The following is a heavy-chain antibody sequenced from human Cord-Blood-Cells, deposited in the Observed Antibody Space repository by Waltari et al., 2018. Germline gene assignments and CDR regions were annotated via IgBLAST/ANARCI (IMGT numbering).Heavy chain of an antibody. V-gene: IGHV3-48*03. CDR1: GFTFSSSV. Sequence: EVQLVESGGGLVQPGGSLRLPCAAAGFTFSSSVLNWVRQAPGKGLEWVSNISSSGSTIYYADSVKGRFTISRDNAKNSLYLQMNSLRAEDTAVYYCARDESDYTPFNYWGQGTLVTVSS. CDR3: ARDESDYTPFNY. CDR2: ISSSGSTI. D-gene: IGHD4-4*01. J-gene: IGHJ4*02.